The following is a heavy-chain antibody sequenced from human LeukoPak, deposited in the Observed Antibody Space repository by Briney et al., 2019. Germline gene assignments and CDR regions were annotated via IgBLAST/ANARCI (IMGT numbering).Heavy chain of an antibody. CDR1: SDSINGFY. J-gene: IGHJ6*02. CDR2: IHSSGST. D-gene: IGHD1-1*01. V-gene: IGHV4-59*08. Sequence: SETLSLTCSVSSDSINGFYLSWIRQPPGKGLEWIGQIHSSGSTRYNPSLKSRVPISVDMSQNQVSLKLSSVTAADTAVYSCARHSQRYRFGKDVWGQGTTVTVSS. CDR3: ARHSQRYRFGKDV.